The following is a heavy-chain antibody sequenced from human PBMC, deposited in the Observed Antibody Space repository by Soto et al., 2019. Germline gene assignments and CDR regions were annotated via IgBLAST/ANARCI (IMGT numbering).Heavy chain of an antibody. J-gene: IGHJ4*02. CDR1: GFTLGNSS. D-gene: IGHD3-22*01. Sequence: SMRLSWLPSGFTLGNSSMHWVRHAHGKGLEWVSGISWNSDTIGYADSVKGRFTISRDNAKKSLYLQMNSLRADDTALYYCAKATGRVFCDSTGYYLHFDFGVQGALVTVSP. CDR3: AKATGRVFCDSTGYYLHFDF. V-gene: IGHV3-9*01. CDR2: ISWNSDTI.